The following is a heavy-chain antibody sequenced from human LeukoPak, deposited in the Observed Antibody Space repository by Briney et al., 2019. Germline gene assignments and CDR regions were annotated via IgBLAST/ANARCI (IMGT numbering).Heavy chain of an antibody. CDR3: ARDSSGGSDY. CDR2: IYSGGST. Sequence: GGSLRLSCAASGFTVSSNYMNWVRQAPGKGLECVSVIYSGGSTYYADSVKGRFTISRDNSKNTLYLQMNSLRVEDTAVYYCARDSSGGSDYWGQGTLVTVSS. CDR1: GFTVSSNY. V-gene: IGHV3-66*01. J-gene: IGHJ4*02. D-gene: IGHD6-25*01.